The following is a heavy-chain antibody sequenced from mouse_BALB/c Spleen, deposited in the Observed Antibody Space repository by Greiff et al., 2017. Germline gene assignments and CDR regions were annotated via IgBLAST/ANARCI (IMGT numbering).Heavy chain of an antibody. J-gene: IGHJ3*01. V-gene: IGHV4-1*02. Sequence: EVKLLESGGGLVQPGGSLKLSCAASGFDFSRYWMSWVRQAPGKGLEWIGEINPDSSTINYTPSLKDKFIISRDNSKNTLYLQMSKVRSEDTALYYCARRDYYGNLRGGFAYWGQGTLVTVSA. CDR3: ARRDYYGNLRGGFAY. CDR2: INPDSSTI. D-gene: IGHD2-1*01. CDR1: GFDFSRYW.